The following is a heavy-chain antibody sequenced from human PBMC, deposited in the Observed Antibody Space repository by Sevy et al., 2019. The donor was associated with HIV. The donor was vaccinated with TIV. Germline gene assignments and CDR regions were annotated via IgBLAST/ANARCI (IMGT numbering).Heavy chain of an antibody. CDR2: ISSSSTI. Sequence: GGSLILSCAASGFTFSSYSMNWVRQAPGKGLEWVSYISSSSTIYYADSVKGRFTISRDNAKSSLYLQMNSLRDEDTAVYYCAILPISVAGTVYWGQGTLVTVSS. J-gene: IGHJ4*02. D-gene: IGHD6-19*01. V-gene: IGHV3-48*02. CDR3: AILPISVAGTVY. CDR1: GFTFSSYS.